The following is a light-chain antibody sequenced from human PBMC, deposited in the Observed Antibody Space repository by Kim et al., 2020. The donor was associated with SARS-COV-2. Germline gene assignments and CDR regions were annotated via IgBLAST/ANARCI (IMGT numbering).Light chain of an antibody. CDR1: QRISTY. Sequence: IQMTQSPSSLSASVGDRITITCRASQRISTYLNWYQQRPGKAPKLLLFDASNLNNGVPARFSGSGSWTDFTLTINNLQPEDFAIYYCQQSHSPPLTFGQGTRLEIK. J-gene: IGKJ5*01. V-gene: IGKV1-39*01. CDR2: DAS. CDR3: QQSHSPPLT.